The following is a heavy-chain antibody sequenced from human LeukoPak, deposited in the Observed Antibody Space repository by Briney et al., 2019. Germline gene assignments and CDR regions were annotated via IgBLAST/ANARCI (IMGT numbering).Heavy chain of an antibody. J-gene: IGHJ4*02. D-gene: IGHD3-22*01. CDR2: INPNSGGT. V-gene: IGHV1-2*02. CDR1: GYTFTGYY. CDR3: ARSIGDSSGYYMTETRAFDY. Sequence: ASVKVSCKASGYTFTGYYMHWVRQAPGQGLEWMGWINPNSGGTNYAQKFQGRVTMTRDTSISTAYMELSRLRSDDTAVYYCARSIGDSSGYYMTETRAFDYWGQGTLVTVSS.